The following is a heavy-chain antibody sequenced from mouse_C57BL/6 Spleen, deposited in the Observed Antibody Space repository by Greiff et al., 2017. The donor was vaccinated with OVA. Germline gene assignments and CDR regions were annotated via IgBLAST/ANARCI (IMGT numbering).Heavy chain of an antibody. V-gene: IGHV1-26*01. D-gene: IGHD3-1*01. CDR2: INPNNGGT. J-gene: IGHJ2*01. CDR3: ARSGAHYYFDY. Sequence: EVQLQQSGPELVKPGASVKISCKASGYTFTDYYMNWVKQSHGKSLEWIGDINPNNGGTSYNQKFKGKATLTVDKSSSTAYMELRSLTSEDSAVYYCARSGAHYYFDYWGQGTTLTVSS. CDR1: GYTFTDYY.